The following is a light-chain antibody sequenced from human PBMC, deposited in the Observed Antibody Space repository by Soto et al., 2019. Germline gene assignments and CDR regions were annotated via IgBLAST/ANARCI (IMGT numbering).Light chain of an antibody. J-gene: IGLJ3*02. Sequence: QSVLTQPASVSGSPGQSITISCTGTSSDVGGYNYVSWYQQHPGKAPKLIIYEVSKRFSGFSNRFSGSKSGNTASLTISGLQADDEADYYCSSYTSTSTLVFGGGTQLTVL. CDR1: SSDVGGYNY. CDR2: EVS. CDR3: SSYTSTSTLV. V-gene: IGLV2-14*03.